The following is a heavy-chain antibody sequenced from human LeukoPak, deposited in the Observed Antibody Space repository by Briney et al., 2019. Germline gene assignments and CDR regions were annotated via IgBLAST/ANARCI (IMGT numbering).Heavy chain of an antibody. CDR2: ISSGSTYI. D-gene: IGHD3-3*01. CDR3: ASKTSDFWSGYYGY. J-gene: IGHJ4*02. V-gene: IGHV3-21*01. CDR1: GFTFSSYS. Sequence: GGSLRLSCAASGFTFSSYSMNWVRQAPGKGLEWVSSISSGSTYIYYADSVKGRFTISRDNAKNSLYLQMNSLRAEDTAVYYCASKTSDFWSGYYGYWGQGTLVTVSS.